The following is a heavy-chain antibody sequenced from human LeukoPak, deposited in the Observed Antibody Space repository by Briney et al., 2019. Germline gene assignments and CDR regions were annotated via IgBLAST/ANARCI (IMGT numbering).Heavy chain of an antibody. D-gene: IGHD2-2*01. J-gene: IGHJ5*02. CDR3: ASYAGIVVVPAATSGFDP. V-gene: IGHV1-69*01. CDR2: IIPIFGTT. CDR1: GGTFSSYA. Sequence: ASVKLSCKASGGTFSSYAISWVRQAPGQGLEWMGGIIPIFGTTNYAQKFQGRVTITADESTSTAYMELSSLRSEDTAVYYCASYAGIVVVPAATSGFDPWGQGTLVTVSS.